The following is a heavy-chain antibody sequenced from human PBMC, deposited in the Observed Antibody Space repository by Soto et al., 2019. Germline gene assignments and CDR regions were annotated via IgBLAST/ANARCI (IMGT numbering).Heavy chain of an antibody. CDR3: ARGRRRYFDWLLSHYYYGMDV. Sequence: PSETLSLTCAVSGDSVSSSDFYWTWIRQPPGTPLEWIGYVYSTGTTNYSPSLKSRVAISVDTSKNQFSLKLSSVTAADTAVYYCARGRRRYFDWLLSHYYYGMDVWGQGTTVTVSS. CDR1: GDSVSSSDFY. D-gene: IGHD3-9*01. CDR2: VYSTGTT. V-gene: IGHV4-61*08. J-gene: IGHJ6*02.